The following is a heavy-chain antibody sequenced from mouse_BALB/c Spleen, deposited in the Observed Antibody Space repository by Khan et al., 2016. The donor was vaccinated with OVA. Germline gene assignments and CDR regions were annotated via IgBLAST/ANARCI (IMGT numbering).Heavy chain of an antibody. V-gene: IGHV3-2*02. CDR1: GYSITSGYG. D-gene: IGHD1-2*01. CDR2: ISYSGST. CDR3: ARTARIKY. J-gene: IGHJ2*01. Sequence: VQLKQSGPGLVKPSQSLSLTCTVTGYSITSGYGWNWIRQFPGNKLEWMGYISYSGSTNYNPSLKSRITITRDKSKNQFFLQLNSVTTEDTATYYCARTARIKYWGQGTTLTVSS.